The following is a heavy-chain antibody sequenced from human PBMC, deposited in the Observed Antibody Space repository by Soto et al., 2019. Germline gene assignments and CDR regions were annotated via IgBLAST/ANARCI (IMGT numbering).Heavy chain of an antibody. Sequence: SETLSLTCTVSGGSISSGDYYWSWIRQPPGKGLEWIGYIYYSGSTYYNPSLKSRVTISVDTSKNQFSLKLSSVTAADTAVYYCARVGDYYGSGSYYTFDYWGQGTLVTVAS. D-gene: IGHD3-10*01. CDR2: IYYSGST. CDR3: ARVGDYYGSGSYYTFDY. V-gene: IGHV4-30-4*01. CDR1: GGSISSGDYY. J-gene: IGHJ4*02.